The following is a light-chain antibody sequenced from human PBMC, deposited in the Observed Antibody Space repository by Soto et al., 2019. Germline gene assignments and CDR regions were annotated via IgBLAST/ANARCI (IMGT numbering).Light chain of an antibody. Sequence: QSALTQPRSVSGSPGQSITISCTGTSSDVGGYNYVSWYQQHPGKAPKLMIYEVSNRPSGVSNRFSGSKSGNTASLTISGLQAEDEADYSCTSYTTSSTHWVFGGGTKLTVL. V-gene: IGLV2-14*01. CDR3: TSYTTSSTHWV. J-gene: IGLJ3*02. CDR2: EVS. CDR1: SSDVGGYNY.